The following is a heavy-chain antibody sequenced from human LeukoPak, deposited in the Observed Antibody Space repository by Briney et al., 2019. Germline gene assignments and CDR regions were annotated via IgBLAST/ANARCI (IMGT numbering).Heavy chain of an antibody. V-gene: IGHV4-38-2*01. CDR1: GYSISSGYY. D-gene: IGHD3-22*01. Sequence: TSETLSLTCAVSGYSISSGYYWGWIRQPPGKGLEWIGSIYHSGSTYYNPSLKSRVTISVDTSKNQFSLKLSSVTAADTAVYYCARHEGPENYYDSGIDYWGQGTLVTVSS. CDR3: ARHEGPENYYDSGIDY. J-gene: IGHJ4*02. CDR2: IYHSGST.